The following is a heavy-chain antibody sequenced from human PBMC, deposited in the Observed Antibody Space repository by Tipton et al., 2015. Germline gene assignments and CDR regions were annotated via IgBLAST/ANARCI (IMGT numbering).Heavy chain of an antibody. CDR1: GFPVTSRD. D-gene: IGHD1-1*01. V-gene: IGHV3-53*01. CDR2: LYSDGGT. Sequence: SLRLSCAASGFPVTSRDMNWVRQAPGRGLEWVSILYSDGGTNYADSVEGRFTISRDNSKNTLYLQMNSLRAEDTAVYYCARVARWNDGGGFDYWGQGTLVTVSS. CDR3: ARVARWNDGGGFDY. J-gene: IGHJ4*02.